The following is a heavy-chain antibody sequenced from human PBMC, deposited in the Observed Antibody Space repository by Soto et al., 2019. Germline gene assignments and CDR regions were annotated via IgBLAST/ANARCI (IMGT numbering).Heavy chain of an antibody. CDR3: ARDKDLQPTVWGF. CDR2: VYYSGAT. CDR1: GDSMATGGHY. J-gene: IGHJ4*02. V-gene: IGHV4-31*03. Sequence: SETLSLTCTVSGDSMATGGHYYNWIRQVPGKGLEWIGYVYYSGATHYTPSLRARATISRDTSKNQFSLRLISVTAADTAPYYCARDKDLQPTVWGFWGQGIQVTVSS. D-gene: IGHD3-16*01.